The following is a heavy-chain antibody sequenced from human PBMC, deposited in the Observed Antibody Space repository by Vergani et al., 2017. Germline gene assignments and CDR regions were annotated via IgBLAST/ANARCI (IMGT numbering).Heavy chain of an antibody. D-gene: IGHD1-1*01. CDR1: GGSISSYY. V-gene: IGHV4-59*01. Sequence: QVQLQESGPGLVKPSETLSLTCTVSGGSISSYYCSWIRQPPGKGLEWIGYIYSSGTTYYNPSLKSRVTISVDTSKNQFSLKLSSVTAAATAVYYCARYTGDQTGTYYFDYWGQGTLVTVSS. CDR2: IYSSGTT. J-gene: IGHJ4*02. CDR3: ARYTGDQTGTYYFDY.